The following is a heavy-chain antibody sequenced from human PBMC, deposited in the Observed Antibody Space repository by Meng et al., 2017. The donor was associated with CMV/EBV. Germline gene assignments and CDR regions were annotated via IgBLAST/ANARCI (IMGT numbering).Heavy chain of an antibody. V-gene: IGHV4-39*07. D-gene: IGHD3-16*01. CDR1: GGSISSSSYY. J-gene: IGHJ4*02. Sequence: SETLSLTCTVSGGSISSSSYYWGWIRQPPGKGLEWIGSIYYSGSTYYNPSLKSRVTISVDTSKNQFSLKLRYVTAADTAVYYCATPVGAYYFDYWGQGPLVTVSS. CDR2: IYYSGST. CDR3: ATPVGAYYFDY.